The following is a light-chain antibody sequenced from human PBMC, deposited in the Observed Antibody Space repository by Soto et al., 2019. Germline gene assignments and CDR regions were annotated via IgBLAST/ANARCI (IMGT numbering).Light chain of an antibody. CDR2: GNS. CDR1: RSNIGAGYD. V-gene: IGLV1-40*01. Sequence: QSVLTQPPSVSWAPGQRVTISCTGSRSNIGAGYDVHWYQQLPGTAPKLLIYGNSNRPSGVPDRFSVSKSCTSASLAITGLQADDEADYYCQYYDSSLSVLFGGGTKLTVL. J-gene: IGLJ2*01. CDR3: QYYDSSLSVL.